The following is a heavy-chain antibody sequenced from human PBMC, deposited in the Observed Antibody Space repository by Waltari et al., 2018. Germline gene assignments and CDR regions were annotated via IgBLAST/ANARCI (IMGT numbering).Heavy chain of an antibody. D-gene: IGHD2-2*01. CDR1: GFTFSSYS. J-gene: IGHJ5*02. CDR2: IISSSSTI. Sequence: EVQLVESGGGLVQPGGSLRLSCAASGFTFSSYSMNWVRQAPGKGLEGVSYIISSSSTIYHAGYGKGRFTISRDNAKNSLYLQMNSLRAEDTAVYYCARDLGYCSSTSCSGWWCDPWGQGTLVTVSS. CDR3: ARDLGYCSSTSCSGWWCDP. V-gene: IGHV3-48*01.